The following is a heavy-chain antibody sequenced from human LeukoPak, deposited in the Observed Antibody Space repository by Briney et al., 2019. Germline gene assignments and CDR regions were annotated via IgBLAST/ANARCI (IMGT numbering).Heavy chain of an antibody. Sequence: SETLSLTCVVYGGSFSGYYWSWIRQTPGKGLEWIGEISHTGSTNYSPSLKSRVTISVDTSKNQFSLKLSSVTAADTAVYYCARGGLVVAATDFDYWGQGTLVTVPS. V-gene: IGHV4-34*01. D-gene: IGHD2-15*01. CDR1: GGSFSGYY. CDR3: ARGGLVVAATDFDY. CDR2: ISHTGST. J-gene: IGHJ4*02.